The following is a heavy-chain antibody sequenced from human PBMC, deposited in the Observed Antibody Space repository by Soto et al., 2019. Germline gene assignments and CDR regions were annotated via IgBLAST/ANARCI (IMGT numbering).Heavy chain of an antibody. D-gene: IGHD3-3*01. CDR1: GFSVSSNY. J-gene: IGHJ4*02. V-gene: IGHV3-66*01. CDR2: IYSGGST. CDR3: SRDGRLLFY. Sequence: EVQLVESGGGLVQPRGSLRFSCAASGFSVSSNYMTWVRQAPGKGLEWVSVIYSGGSTYYADSVKGRFTISRDNSKNTLHLQMNSLRAEDTAVYYCSRDGRLLFYWGQGTLVTVSS.